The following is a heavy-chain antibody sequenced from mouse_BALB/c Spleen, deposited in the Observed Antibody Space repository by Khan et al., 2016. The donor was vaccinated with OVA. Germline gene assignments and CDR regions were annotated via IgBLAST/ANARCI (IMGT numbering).Heavy chain of an antibody. J-gene: IGHJ3*01. V-gene: IGHV2-9*02. D-gene: IGHD1-3*01. CDR3: ARDDDNRWFAY. CDR1: GFSLTSYG. CDR2: IWAGGST. Sequence: QMQLEESGPGLVAPSQSLSITCTVSGFSLTSYGVHWVRQPPGKGLEWLGVIWAGGSTNYNSALMSRLSISKDNSKSQVFLKMNRLQPDDTAMYYCARDDDNRWFAYWGQGTLVTVSA.